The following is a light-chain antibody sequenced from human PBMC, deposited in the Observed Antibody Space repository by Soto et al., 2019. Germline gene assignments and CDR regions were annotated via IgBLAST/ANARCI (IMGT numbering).Light chain of an antibody. V-gene: IGLV1-44*01. CDR3: AAWGDCRNGHVV. Sequence: QSVLTQPPSASGTPGQRVTISCSGSSSNIGSNTVNWYQQLPGTAPKLLIYSNNQRPSGVPDRFSGSKSGTSACLAISGLQAEDESQYYCAAWGDCRNGHVVFGGWTKLTVL. J-gene: IGLJ2*01. CDR1: SSNIGSNT. CDR2: SNN.